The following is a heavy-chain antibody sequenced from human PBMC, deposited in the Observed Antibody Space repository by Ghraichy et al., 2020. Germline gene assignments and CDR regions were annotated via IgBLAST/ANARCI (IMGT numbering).Heavy chain of an antibody. Sequence: GVLNISCAASGFTFSFYTMNWVRQAPGKGLEWVSYIGSSSTTIYYADSVKGRFTISRDNAKNSLYLQMNSLKDEDTAVYYCAREGGSYYYFDYWGQGTLVAVSS. CDR1: GFTFSFYT. J-gene: IGHJ4*02. CDR2: IGSSSTTI. V-gene: IGHV3-48*02. CDR3: AREGGSYYYFDY. D-gene: IGHD1-26*01.